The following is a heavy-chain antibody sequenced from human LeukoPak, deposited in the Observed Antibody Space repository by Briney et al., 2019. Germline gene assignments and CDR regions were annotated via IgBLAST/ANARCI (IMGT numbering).Heavy chain of an antibody. J-gene: IGHJ4*02. CDR1: GFTFNNHW. V-gene: IGHV3-74*01. D-gene: IGHD1-1*01. Sequence: GGSLTLSCVASGFTFNNHWVHWVRQAPGKGLVWISRINTDGTNTKYADFVKGRFTISRDNSKNTLYLQMNTLRAEDTAIYYCAKVWRGHYYDYWGQGTLVTVSS. CDR3: AKVWRGHYYDY. CDR2: INTDGTNT.